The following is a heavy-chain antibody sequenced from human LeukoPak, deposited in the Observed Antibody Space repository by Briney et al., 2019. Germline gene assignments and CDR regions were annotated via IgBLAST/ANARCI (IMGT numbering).Heavy chain of an antibody. Sequence: SETLSLTCAVYGGSFSGYYWSWIRQPPGKGLEWIGEINHSGSTNYNPSLKSRVTISVDTSKNQFSLKLSSVTAADTAVYYCARESDGDYHLGDTPGAFDIWGQGTMVTVSS. J-gene: IGHJ3*02. CDR1: GGSFSGYY. CDR3: ARESDGDYHLGDTPGAFDI. D-gene: IGHD4-17*01. V-gene: IGHV4-34*01. CDR2: INHSGST.